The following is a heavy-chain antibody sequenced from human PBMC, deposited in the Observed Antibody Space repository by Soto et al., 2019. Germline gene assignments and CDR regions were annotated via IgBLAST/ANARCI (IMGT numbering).Heavy chain of an antibody. CDR3: ARGPPSPYYYDSSGHRQYYFDY. CDR2: IIPIFGTA. D-gene: IGHD3-22*01. CDR1: GVPINSNA. Sequence: APVKVTSKDSGVPINSNAISSVRQTPGQGLELKVGIIPIFGTANYAQKFQGRVTITADESTSIAYMERSSLRSEDTAVYYCARGPPSPYYYDSSGHRQYYFDYWGQGTLVTVSS. V-gene: IGHV1-69*13. J-gene: IGHJ4*02.